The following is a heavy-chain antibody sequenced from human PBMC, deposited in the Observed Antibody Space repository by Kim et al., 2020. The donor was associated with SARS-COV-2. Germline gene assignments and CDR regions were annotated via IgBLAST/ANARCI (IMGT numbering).Heavy chain of an antibody. J-gene: IGHJ6*02. Sequence: SETLSLTCAVYGGSFSGYYWSWIRQPPGKGLEWIGEINHSGSTNYNPSLKSRVTISVDTSKNQFSLKLSSVTAADTAVYYCARGRPLYYYGSGSYYMSPPGGYYYGMDVWGQGTTVTVSS. CDR2: INHSGST. CDR1: GGSFSGYY. D-gene: IGHD3-10*01. CDR3: ARGRPLYYYGSGSYYMSPPGGYYYGMDV. V-gene: IGHV4-34*01.